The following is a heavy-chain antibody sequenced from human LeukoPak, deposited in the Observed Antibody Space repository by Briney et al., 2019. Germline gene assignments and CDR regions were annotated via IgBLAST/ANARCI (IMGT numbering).Heavy chain of an antibody. V-gene: IGHV3-48*01. J-gene: IGHJ6*02. Sequence: PGGSLRLSCAASGFTFSSHSMNWVRQAPGKGLEWVSYISSSSSTIYYADSVKGQFTISRDNAKNSLYLQMNSLRAEDTAVYYCARDESGSYSYYYGMDVWGQGTTVTVSS. CDR1: GFTFSSHS. D-gene: IGHD1-26*01. CDR2: ISSSSSTI. CDR3: ARDESGSYSYYYGMDV.